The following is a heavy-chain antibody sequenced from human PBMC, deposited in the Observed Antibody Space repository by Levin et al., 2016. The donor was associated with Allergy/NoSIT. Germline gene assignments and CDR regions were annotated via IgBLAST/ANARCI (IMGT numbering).Heavy chain of an antibody. CDR2: INPSGGTT. CDR3: ARGGRQQQVGTAFYNYYFMDV. V-gene: IGHV1-46*01. Sequence: ASVKVSCKASGYTFTSYYIHWVRQAPGQGLEWMGLINPSGGTTSYAQKFQGRVTMTRDTSTSTVYMELNSLRSDDTAVYYCARGGRQQQVGTAFYNYYFMDVWGQGTTVTVSS. J-gene: IGHJ6*02. D-gene: IGHD6-13*01. CDR1: GYTFTSYY.